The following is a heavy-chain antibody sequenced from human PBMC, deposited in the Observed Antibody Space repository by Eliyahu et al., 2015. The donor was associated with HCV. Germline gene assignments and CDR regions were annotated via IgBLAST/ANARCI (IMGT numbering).Heavy chain of an antibody. D-gene: IGHD2-15*01. CDR2: IDYSGST. V-gene: IGHV4-59*11. Sequence: QVQLQESGPGLVRPSEPLSLTCAASGDSFAYRYWSWXRQPPGKGLEYIGYIDYSGSTNYNPSLQSRVAISVDTSRKQISLNLTSVSAADTAIYYCARGHGSPDYWGQGTLVTVSS. CDR1: GDSFAYRY. CDR3: ARGHGSPDY. J-gene: IGHJ4*02.